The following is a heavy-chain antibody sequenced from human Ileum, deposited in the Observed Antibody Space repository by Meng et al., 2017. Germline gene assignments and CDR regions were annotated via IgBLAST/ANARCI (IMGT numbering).Heavy chain of an antibody. Sequence: DVHLLESGGGLIQPGGSLRLSCAASGFTFSNSAMSWVRQVPGKGLEWVSAIGGSGTSTYYADSVKGRFTISRDNSKNTVYLDIYSLRVDDAARYFCAREAWMPFWFDPWGLGTLVTVSS. J-gene: IGHJ5*02. CDR1: GFTFSNSA. CDR2: IGGSGTST. CDR3: AREAWMPFWFDP. V-gene: IGHV3-23*01. D-gene: IGHD5-12*01.